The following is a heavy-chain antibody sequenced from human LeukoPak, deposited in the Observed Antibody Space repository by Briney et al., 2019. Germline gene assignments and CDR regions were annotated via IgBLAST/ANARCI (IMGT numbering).Heavy chain of an antibody. CDR1: GGSSSSGDYY. V-gene: IGHV4-30-4*08. CDR2: IYYSGIT. D-gene: IGHD2-2*01. CDR3: ARVLVVPAAIDWFDP. J-gene: IGHJ5*02. Sequence: SQTLSLXCTVSGGSSSSGDYYWSWSRQPPGKGPEWIGYIYYSGITYYNPSLKSRVTISVDTSKNQFSLKLSSVTAADTAVYYCARVLVVPAAIDWFDPWGQGTLVTVSS.